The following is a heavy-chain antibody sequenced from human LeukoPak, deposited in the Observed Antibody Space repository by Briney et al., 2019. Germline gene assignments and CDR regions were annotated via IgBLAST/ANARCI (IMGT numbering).Heavy chain of an antibody. CDR3: ARDGRLGYCGGDCSANDFDP. Sequence: ASVKVSCKASGYTFTSYCISWVRQAPGQGLEWMGWISAYNGNTNYAQKLQGRVTMTTDTSTSTAYMELRSLRSDDTAVYYCARDGRLGYCGGDCSANDFDPWGKGTLVTVSS. J-gene: IGHJ5*02. CDR1: GYTFTSYC. CDR2: ISAYNGNT. D-gene: IGHD2-21*02. V-gene: IGHV1-18*01.